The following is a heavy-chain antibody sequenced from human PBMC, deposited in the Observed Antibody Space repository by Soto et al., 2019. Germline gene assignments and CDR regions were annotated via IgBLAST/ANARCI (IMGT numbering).Heavy chain of an antibody. CDR2: IKQDGSEK. J-gene: IGHJ4*02. V-gene: IGHV3-7*01. CDR1: GFTFSSYW. D-gene: IGHD2-15*01. Sequence: EVQLVESGGGLVQPGESLRLSCAASGFTFSSYWMSWVRQAPGKGLEWVANIKQDGSEKYYVDSVKGRFTISRDNAKNSRYLQINSLRADDTAVYYCARDCSGGSFYFDYWCQGNLVNVSS. CDR3: ARDCSGGSFYFDY.